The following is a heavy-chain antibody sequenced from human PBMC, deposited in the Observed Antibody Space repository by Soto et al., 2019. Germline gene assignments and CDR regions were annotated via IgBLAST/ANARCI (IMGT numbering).Heavy chain of an antibody. V-gene: IGHV3-23*01. CDR2: ISDNGGTT. Sequence: GGSLRLSCAASEFTFSNYAMSWVRQAPGKGLEWVSSISDNGGTTYYADSVKGRFTISRDNSKNTLYLQMNSLRAEDTAIYYCAKDTTPDNSSPYYLDYWGQGTLVTVSS. CDR3: AKDTTPDNSSPYYLDY. J-gene: IGHJ4*02. CDR1: EFTFSNYA. D-gene: IGHD3-22*01.